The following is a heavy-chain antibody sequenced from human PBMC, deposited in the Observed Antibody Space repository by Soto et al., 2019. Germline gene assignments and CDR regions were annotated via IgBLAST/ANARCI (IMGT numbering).Heavy chain of an antibody. D-gene: IGHD2-2*01. V-gene: IGHV3-23*01. CDR3: ATPVNDIVVLPAPTDY. Sequence: GGSLRLSCAASGFRFSDYSMNWVRQAPGRGLEWVSAISGSGGSTYYADSVKGRFTISRDNSKNTLYLQMNSLRAEDTAVYYCATPVNDIVVLPAPTDYWGQGTLVIVSS. J-gene: IGHJ4*02. CDR1: GFRFSDYS. CDR2: ISGSGGST.